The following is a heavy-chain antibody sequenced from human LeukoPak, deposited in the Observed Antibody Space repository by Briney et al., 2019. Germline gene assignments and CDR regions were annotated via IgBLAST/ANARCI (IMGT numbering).Heavy chain of an antibody. CDR1: GFTVGSNY. V-gene: IGHV3-53*01. J-gene: IGHJ6*03. D-gene: IGHD2-2*01. Sequence: GGSLRLSCAASGFTVGSNYMTWVRQAPGKGLEWVALIYGDDYTFYADSVEGRFTVSRDRSKNTVYLRLNSLRPEDTAVYFCARGPSVVPATIYYHYMDVWGTGTTVTVSS. CDR2: IYGDDYT. CDR3: ARGPSVVPATIYYHYMDV.